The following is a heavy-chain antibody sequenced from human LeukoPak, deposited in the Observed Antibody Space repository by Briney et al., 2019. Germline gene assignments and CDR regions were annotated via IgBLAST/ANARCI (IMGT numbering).Heavy chain of an antibody. CDR1: GGTFSSYA. J-gene: IGHJ4*02. Sequence: SVKVSCKASGGTFSSYAISWVRQAPGQGLEWMGGIIPIFGTANYAQKFQGRVTITADECTSTAYMELSSLRSEDTAVYYCARRSSWYGEIDYWGQGTLVTVSS. CDR3: ARRSSWYGEIDY. D-gene: IGHD6-13*01. V-gene: IGHV1-69*13. CDR2: IIPIFGTA.